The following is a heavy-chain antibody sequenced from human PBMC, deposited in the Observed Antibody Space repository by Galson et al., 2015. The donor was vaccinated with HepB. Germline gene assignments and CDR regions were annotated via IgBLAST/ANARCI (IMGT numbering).Heavy chain of an antibody. CDR3: ARGDWDSPWFDP. CDR1: GFTFGNYA. V-gene: IGHV3-30-3*01. D-gene: IGHD3/OR15-3a*01. CDR2: ISFDGDKK. Sequence: SLRLSCAASGFTFGNYAMHWVRQAPGKGLEWVTVISFDGDKKYYADSVKGRLTISRDNSNNTLYLQLDSPRPEDTAVYFCARGDWDSPWFDPRGQGTLVTVSS. J-gene: IGHJ5*02.